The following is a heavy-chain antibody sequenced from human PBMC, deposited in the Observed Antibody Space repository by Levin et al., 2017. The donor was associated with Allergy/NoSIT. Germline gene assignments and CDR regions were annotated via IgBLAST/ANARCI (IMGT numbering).Heavy chain of an antibody. CDR3: AREPPKFYDILTGPGDY. D-gene: IGHD3-9*01. V-gene: IGHV1-2*06. J-gene: IGHJ4*02. Sequence: GESLKISCKASGYTFSGYYMYWVRQAPGQGLEWMGRINPNSGDTNYAQKFQGRVTMTRDTSISTAYMELSSLTSDDTAVYYCAREPPKFYDILTGPGDYWGQGTLITVSS. CDR1: GYTFSGYY. CDR2: INPNSGDT.